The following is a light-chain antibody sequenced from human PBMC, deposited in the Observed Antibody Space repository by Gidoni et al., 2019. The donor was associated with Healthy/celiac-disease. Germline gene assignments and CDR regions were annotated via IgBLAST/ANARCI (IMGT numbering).Light chain of an antibody. V-gene: IGKV3-11*01. J-gene: IGKJ5*01. CDR3: KQRSNWPPIT. CDR1: QSVRSY. Sequence: EIVLTQSPATLSLSPGERATLSCRASQSVRSYLAWYQQKPGQAPRLLIYDASNRATGIPARFSGSGSGKDFTLTISSLEPEDFAVYYCKQRSNWPPITFGQGTRLEIK. CDR2: DAS.